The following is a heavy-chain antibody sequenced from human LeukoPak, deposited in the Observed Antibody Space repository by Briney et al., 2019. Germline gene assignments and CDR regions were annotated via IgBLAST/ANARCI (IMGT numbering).Heavy chain of an antibody. CDR3: ARGDVWSSYEV. Sequence: ASVKVSCKASGYTFTSYDINWVRQATGQGLEWMGWMNPNSGGTNYAQKFQGRVTMTSDTSISTAYMELSRLRSDDTAVYYCARGDVWSSYEVWGKGTTVTVSS. V-gene: IGHV1-2*02. D-gene: IGHD3-3*01. CDR1: GYTFTSYD. CDR2: MNPNSGGT. J-gene: IGHJ6*04.